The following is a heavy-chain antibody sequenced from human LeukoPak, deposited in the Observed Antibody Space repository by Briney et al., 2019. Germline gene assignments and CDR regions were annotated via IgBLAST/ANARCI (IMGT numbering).Heavy chain of an antibody. CDR3: ARQGYSAYEILDY. CDR2: IYYSGST. V-gene: IGHV4-59*08. CDR1: GGSISSYY. J-gene: IGHJ4*02. Sequence: SETLSLTCTVSGGSISSYYWSWIRQPSGKGLEWIGYIYYSGSTNYSPSLKSRVTISVDTSKNRFSLKLSSVTAADTAVYYCARQGYSAYEILDYWGQGTLVTVSS. D-gene: IGHD5-12*01.